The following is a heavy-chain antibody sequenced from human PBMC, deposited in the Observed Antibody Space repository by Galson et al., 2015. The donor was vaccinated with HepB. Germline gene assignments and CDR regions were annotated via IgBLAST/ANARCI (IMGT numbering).Heavy chain of an antibody. V-gene: IGHV3-30-3*01. CDR2: ISYDGNNK. D-gene: IGHD6-19*01. CDR3: AKARGNSGWYGSLDY. Sequence: SLRLSCPASGFIFSSFAIYWVRQAPGKGLEWVAFISYDGNNKYYADSVRGRFTISRDNSKNTVYLQMNSLRAEDTAVYYCAKARGNSGWYGSLDYWGQGTVVTVSS. CDR1: GFIFSSFA. J-gene: IGHJ4*02.